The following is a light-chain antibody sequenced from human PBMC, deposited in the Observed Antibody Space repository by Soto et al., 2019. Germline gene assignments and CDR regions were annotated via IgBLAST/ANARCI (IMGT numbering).Light chain of an antibody. CDR2: TTS. V-gene: IGKV3-15*01. CDR3: QQYNSWPRT. CDR1: QRLVIN. J-gene: IGKJ1*01. Sequence: EIVMTQSPATLSVSPGERATLSCRASQRLVINLAGYQQKPGQAPSLLKYTTSTRASGVPARFSGSGSGTEFTLTINSLQTEDFGLYYCQQYNSWPRTFGQGTKVDIK.